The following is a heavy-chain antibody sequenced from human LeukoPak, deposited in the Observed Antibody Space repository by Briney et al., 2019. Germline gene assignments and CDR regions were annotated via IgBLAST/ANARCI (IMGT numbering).Heavy chain of an antibody. CDR2: ISLSGSNI. CDR3: VRDSRLISPQGPTYVDS. Sequence: GGSLRLSCAASGFTFSSYAMSWISQAPGKGVEWISDISLSGSNIYYADSVKGRFTISRDNVKNSLYLEMSSLRADDTAMYYCVRDSRLISPQGPTYVDSWGQGTLVTVSS. V-gene: IGHV3-11*01. D-gene: IGHD3-16*01. CDR1: GFTFSSYA. J-gene: IGHJ4*02.